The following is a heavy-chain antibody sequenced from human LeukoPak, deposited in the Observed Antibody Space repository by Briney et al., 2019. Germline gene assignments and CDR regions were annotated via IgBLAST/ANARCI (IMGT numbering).Heavy chain of an antibody. CDR3: AKDSYYYYIDV. Sequence: GGSLRLYCAASGFTFRSYGMHWVRQAPGKGLEGVTFIRYDGSNKYYTDYVKGRFTISRDNSKNTLYLQMNSLRTENTAVYYCAKDSYYYYIDVWGKGTTVTVSS. CDR2: IRYDGSNK. J-gene: IGHJ6*03. V-gene: IGHV3-30*02. CDR1: GFTFRSYG.